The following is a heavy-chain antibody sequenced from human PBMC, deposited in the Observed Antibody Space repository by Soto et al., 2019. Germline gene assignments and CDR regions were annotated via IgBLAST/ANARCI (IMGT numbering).Heavy chain of an antibody. CDR3: ARGTAAAYYYYGMDV. CDR1: GGSFSGYY. D-gene: IGHD6-25*01. Sequence: KPSETLSLTCAVYGGSFSGYYWSWIRQPPGKGLEWIGEINHSGSTNYNPSLKSRVTISVDTSKNQFSLKLSSVTAADTAVYYCARGTAAAYYYYGMDVWGQGTTVTVSS. J-gene: IGHJ6*02. CDR2: INHSGST. V-gene: IGHV4-34*01.